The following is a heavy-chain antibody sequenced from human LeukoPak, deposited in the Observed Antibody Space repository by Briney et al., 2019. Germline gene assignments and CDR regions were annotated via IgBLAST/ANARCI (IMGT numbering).Heavy chain of an antibody. CDR3: ARDNDLGTFQAENY. V-gene: IGHV1-18*01. J-gene: IGHJ4*02. CDR2: IRAVKGIT. D-gene: IGHD1-1*01. CDR1: GYTFFNSG. Sequence: ASVKVSCKASGYTFFNSGISWVRRATGQGLERLGWIRAVKGITNYAQKFQGRVTVTTDTSTSTAYMELRGLKSDDTAVYYCARDNDLGTFQAENYWGPGTLVTVSS.